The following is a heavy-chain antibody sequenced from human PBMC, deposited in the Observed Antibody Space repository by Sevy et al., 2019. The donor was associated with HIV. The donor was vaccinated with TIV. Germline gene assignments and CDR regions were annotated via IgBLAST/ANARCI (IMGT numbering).Heavy chain of an antibody. D-gene: IGHD3-10*01. CDR3: ARSGGIAMVRGVTPGY. CDR1: GFTFSGYW. J-gene: IGHJ4*02. CDR2: IKQDGSEE. Sequence: GSLRLSCAASGFTFSGYWMSWVRQAPGKGLEWVANIKQDGSEEYYVDSVKGRFTISRDNAKNSLYLQMNSLRAEDTAVYYCARSGGIAMVRGVTPGYWGQGTLVTVSS. V-gene: IGHV3-7*01.